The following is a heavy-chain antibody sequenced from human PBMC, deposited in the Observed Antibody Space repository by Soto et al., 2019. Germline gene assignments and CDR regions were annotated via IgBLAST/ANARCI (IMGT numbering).Heavy chain of an antibody. CDR2: ISAYNGNT. Sequence: ASVKVSCKASGYTFTSYGISWVRQAPGQGLEWMGWISAYNGNTNYAQKLQGRVTMTTDTSTSTAYMELRSLRSDDTAVYYCARDRPYVAAAGTRFGPWGQGTLVTVSS. CDR3: ARDRPYVAAAGTRFGP. CDR1: GYTFTSYG. V-gene: IGHV1-18*01. J-gene: IGHJ5*02. D-gene: IGHD6-13*01.